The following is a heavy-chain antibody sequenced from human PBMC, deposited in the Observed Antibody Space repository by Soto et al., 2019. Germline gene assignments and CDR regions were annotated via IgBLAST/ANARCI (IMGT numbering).Heavy chain of an antibody. Sequence: ASVKVSCKASGYTFTSYGISWVRQAPGQGLEWMGWISAYNGNTNYAQKPQGRVTMTTDTSTSTAYMELRSPRSDDTAVYYCASQLWFGELLQSYYYGMDVWGQGTTVTVSS. CDR3: ASQLWFGELLQSYYYGMDV. CDR1: GYTFTSYG. V-gene: IGHV1-18*01. CDR2: ISAYNGNT. D-gene: IGHD3-10*01. J-gene: IGHJ6*02.